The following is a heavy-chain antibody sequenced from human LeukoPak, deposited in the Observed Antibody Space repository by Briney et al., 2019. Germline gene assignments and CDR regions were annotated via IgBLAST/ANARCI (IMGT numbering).Heavy chain of an antibody. D-gene: IGHD6-13*01. J-gene: IGHJ4*02. CDR1: GASISSYY. CDR3: ARDPAIAAADSYYFGS. Sequence: SETLSLTCTVSGASISSYYWSWIRQPAGKGLEWIGRIYTSGSTNYNPSLKSRVTMSVDTSKNQFSLKLSSGTAADTAVYYCARDPAIAAADSYYFGSWGQGTLVTVSS. CDR2: IYTSGST. V-gene: IGHV4-4*07.